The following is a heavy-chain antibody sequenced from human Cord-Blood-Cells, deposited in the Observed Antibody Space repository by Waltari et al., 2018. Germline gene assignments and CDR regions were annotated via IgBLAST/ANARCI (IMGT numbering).Heavy chain of an antibody. V-gene: IGHV3-30*04. Sequence: QVQLVESGGGVVQPGRSLRLSCAASGFPFSSYAMHWVRQAPGKGLEWVAVISYDGSNKYYADSVKGRFTISRDNSKNTLYLQMNSLRAEDTAVYYCARDKGIDYWGQGTLVTVSS. J-gene: IGHJ4*02. CDR3: ARDKGIDY. CDR2: ISYDGSNK. CDR1: GFPFSSYA.